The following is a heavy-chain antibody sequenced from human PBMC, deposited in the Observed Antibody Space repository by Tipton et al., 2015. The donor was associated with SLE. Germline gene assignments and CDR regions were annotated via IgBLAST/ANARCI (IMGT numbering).Heavy chain of an antibody. Sequence: TLSLTCAVYGGSLSGYYWSWIRQPPGKGLEWIGEINHSGSTTYKPSLKSRVTISVDTSKNHLSLKLTSVAAADTAVYYCASGGYYASGSYYGGWFDPWGQGTLVTVSS. D-gene: IGHD3-10*01. V-gene: IGHV4-34*01. CDR3: ASGGYYASGSYYGGWFDP. CDR1: GGSLSGYY. J-gene: IGHJ5*02. CDR2: INHSGST.